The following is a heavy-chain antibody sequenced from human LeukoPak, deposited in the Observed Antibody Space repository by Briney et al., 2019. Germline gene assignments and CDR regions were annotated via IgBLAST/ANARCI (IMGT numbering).Heavy chain of an antibody. CDR1: GGTFSSYA. D-gene: IGHD3-22*01. CDR3: ARAYYYDSSGPLGY. J-gene: IGHJ4*02. CDR2: IIPIFGTA. V-gene: IGHV1-69*05. Sequence: SVKVSCKASGGTFSSYAISWVRQAPGQGLEWMGRIIPIFGTANYAQKFQGRVAITTDESTSTAYMELSSLRSEDTAVYYCARAYYYDSSGPLGYWGQGTLVTVSS.